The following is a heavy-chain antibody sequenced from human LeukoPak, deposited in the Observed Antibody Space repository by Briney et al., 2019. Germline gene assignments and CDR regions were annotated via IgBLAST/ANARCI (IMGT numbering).Heavy chain of an antibody. J-gene: IGHJ6*03. CDR3: AREGGRCTNGVCYTGYYYYYYMDV. D-gene: IGHD2-8*01. V-gene: IGHV3-11*01. CDR2: ISSSGSTI. CDR1: GFASSDYY. Sequence: GRSLRLSCALSGFASSDYYMSWIRQAPGKGLGWVSYISSSGSTIYYAHSVKGRFTISRDNAKNSLYLQMNSLRAEDTAVYYCAREGGRCTNGVCYTGYYYYYYMDVWGKGTTVTVSS.